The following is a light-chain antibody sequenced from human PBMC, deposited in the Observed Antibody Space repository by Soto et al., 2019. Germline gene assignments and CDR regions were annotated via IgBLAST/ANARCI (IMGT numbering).Light chain of an antibody. J-gene: IGLJ1*01. Sequence: QSALTQPASVSGSPGQSITISCTGTSSDVGGYNYVSWYQHHPGKRPKLMIYEVSNRPSGVSSRFSGSKSGNTASLTISVLQAEDEADYYCSSYTSSSTLDYVFGTGTKLTVL. CDR2: EVS. CDR3: SSYTSSSTLDYV. V-gene: IGLV2-14*01. CDR1: SSDVGGYNY.